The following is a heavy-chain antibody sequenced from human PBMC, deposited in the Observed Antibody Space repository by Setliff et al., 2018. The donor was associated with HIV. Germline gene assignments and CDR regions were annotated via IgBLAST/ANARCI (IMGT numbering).Heavy chain of an antibody. CDR2: INPNSGGT. CDR1: GYIFTDYY. D-gene: IGHD5-18*01. J-gene: IGHJ6*02. CDR3: ARGGSGYSYGYEYYGMDV. V-gene: IGHV1-2*06. Sequence: VKVSCKASGYIFTDYYMHWVRQAPGQELGWMGRINPNSGGTNYAQKFQGRVTMTRDTSISTAYTELSSLRSEDTATYYCARGGSGYSYGYEYYGMDVWGQGTTVTVSS.